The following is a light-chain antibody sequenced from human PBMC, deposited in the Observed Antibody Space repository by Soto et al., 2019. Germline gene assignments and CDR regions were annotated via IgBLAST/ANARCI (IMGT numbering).Light chain of an antibody. CDR2: GAA. CDR3: QQYHNWPA. CDR1: QSVFSS. Sequence: EIVLTQSPGTLSLSPGERATLSFRASQSVFSSLAWYQQKPGQAPRLLIYGAATRATGIPARFSGSGSGTEFTLTISSLQSEDFAVYYCQQYHNWPAFGQGTKV. V-gene: IGKV3-15*01. J-gene: IGKJ1*01.